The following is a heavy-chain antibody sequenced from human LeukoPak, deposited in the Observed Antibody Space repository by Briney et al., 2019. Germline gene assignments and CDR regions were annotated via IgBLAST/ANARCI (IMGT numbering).Heavy chain of an antibody. D-gene: IGHD4-23*01. CDR3: ARDGQLSTVVTPGWFDP. V-gene: IGHV4-4*07. Sequence: PSETLSLTCTVSGGSISSYYWSWIRQPAGKGLEWIGRIYTSGSTNYNPSLKSRVTMSVDTSKNQFSLKLSSVTAADTAVYYCARDGQLSTVVTPGWFDPWGQGTLVTVSS. CDR2: IYTSGST. CDR1: GGSISSYY. J-gene: IGHJ5*02.